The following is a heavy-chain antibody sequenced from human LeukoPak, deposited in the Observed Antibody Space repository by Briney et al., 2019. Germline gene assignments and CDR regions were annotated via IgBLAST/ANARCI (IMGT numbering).Heavy chain of an antibody. V-gene: IGHV3-7*01. CDR2: IKQDGSEK. CDR3: ARAIVWFGSDY. J-gene: IGHJ4*02. D-gene: IGHD3-10*01. Sequence: GGSLRLSCTASGFTFGDYAMSWVRQAPGKGLEWVANIKQDGSEKYYLDSVKGRFTISRDNAKNSLYLQMNSLRAEDTAVYYCARAIVWFGSDYWGQGTLVTVSS. CDR1: GFTFGDYA.